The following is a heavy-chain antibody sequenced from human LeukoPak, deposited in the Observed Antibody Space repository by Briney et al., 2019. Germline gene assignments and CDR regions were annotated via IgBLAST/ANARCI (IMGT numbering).Heavy chain of an antibody. CDR2: ISGSRTDI. CDR3: ARDRVVVVPIDYYYAMDV. Sequence: GGSLRLSCAASGFTFSNYWMHWVRQAPGKGLVWVSSISGSRTDIYYADSVKGRFTISRDNAKNSLFLQMNSLRAEDTATYYCARDRVVVVPIDYYYAMDVWSQGTTVIVSS. CDR1: GFTFSNYW. J-gene: IGHJ6*02. V-gene: IGHV3-21*01. D-gene: IGHD2-15*01.